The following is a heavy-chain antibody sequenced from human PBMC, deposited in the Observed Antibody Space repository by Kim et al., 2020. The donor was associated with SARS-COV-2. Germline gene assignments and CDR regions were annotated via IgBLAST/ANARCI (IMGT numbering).Heavy chain of an antibody. J-gene: IGHJ4*02. CDR2: IYYSGST. V-gene: IGHV4-59*13. Sequence: SETLSLTCTVSGGSISSYYWSWIRQPPGKGLEWIGYIYYSGSTNYNPSLKSRVTISVDTSKNQFSLKLSSVTAADTAVYYCARSANYYGSGSYEDYWGQGTLVTVSS. CDR1: GGSISSYY. CDR3: ARSANYYGSGSYEDY. D-gene: IGHD3-10*01.